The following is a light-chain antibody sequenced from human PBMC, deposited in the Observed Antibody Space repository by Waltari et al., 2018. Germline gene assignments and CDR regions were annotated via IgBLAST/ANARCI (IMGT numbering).Light chain of an antibody. CDR1: SPNIGPGPE. J-gene: IGLJ3*02. CDR3: QSFDNYVSGGTV. V-gene: IGLV1-40*01. Sequence: QSVLTQPPSVSGAPGRRVTISCTGRSPNIGPGPEVPWSQRLPGTAPKLLIYGNTNRPSGVPDRFSGSKSGTSASLAITGLQAEDEADYFCQSFDNYVSGGTVFGGGTKLAVL. CDR2: GNT.